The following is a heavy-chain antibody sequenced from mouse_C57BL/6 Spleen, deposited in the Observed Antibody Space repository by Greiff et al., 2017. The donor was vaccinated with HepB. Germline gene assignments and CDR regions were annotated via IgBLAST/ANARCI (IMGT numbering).Heavy chain of an antibody. CDR3: ERHGDYYVRSSYWYLDV. CDR2: ISSGSSTI. CDR1: GFTFSDYG. D-gene: IGHD1-1*01. V-gene: IGHV5-17*01. J-gene: IGHJ1*03. Sequence: EVKLVESGGGLVKPGGSLKLSCAASGFTFSDYGMHWVRQAPEKGLEWVAYISSGSSTIYYADTVKGRFTISRDNAKNTLFLQLTSLRSEDTAMYDCERHGDYYVRSSYWYLDVWGTGTTVTVSS.